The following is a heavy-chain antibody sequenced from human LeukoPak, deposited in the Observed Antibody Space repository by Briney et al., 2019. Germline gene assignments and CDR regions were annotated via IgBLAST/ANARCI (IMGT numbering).Heavy chain of an antibody. Sequence: ASVKVSCKASGYTFTSYGISWVRQAPGQGLEWMGWISAYNGNTNYAQKLQGRVTMTTDTSTSTAYMELRSLRSDDTAVYYCARDLGYCSSTSCKPGSYYNYMDVWGKGTTVTVSS. D-gene: IGHD2-2*01. CDR1: GYTFTSYG. CDR3: ARDLGYCSSTSCKPGSYYNYMDV. V-gene: IGHV1-18*01. CDR2: ISAYNGNT. J-gene: IGHJ6*03.